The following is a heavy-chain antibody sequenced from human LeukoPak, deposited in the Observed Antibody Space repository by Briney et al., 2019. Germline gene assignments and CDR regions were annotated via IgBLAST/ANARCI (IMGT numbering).Heavy chain of an antibody. Sequence: ASVKVSCKASGYTLTSYGISWVRQAPGQGLEWMGWISAYNGNTNYVQKLQGRVTMTTDTSTSTAYMELRSLRSDDTAVYYCVRAGYSYGYVKNYYYYMDVWGKGTTVTVSS. CDR1: GYTLTSYG. D-gene: IGHD5-18*01. J-gene: IGHJ6*03. V-gene: IGHV1-18*01. CDR2: ISAYNGNT. CDR3: VRAGYSYGYVKNYYYYMDV.